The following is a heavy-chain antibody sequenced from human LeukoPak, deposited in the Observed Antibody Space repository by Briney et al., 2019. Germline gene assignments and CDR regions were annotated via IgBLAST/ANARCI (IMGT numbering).Heavy chain of an antibody. Sequence: SVKLSCTASGSSFTSYGISWVRQAPGQRLEWMGGIIPIFGTANYAQKFQGRVTITADESTSTADMELSSLRSEDTAVYYCARGPYLLWFGERVLSYFDYWGQGTLVTVSS. CDR3: ARGPYLLWFGERVLSYFDY. D-gene: IGHD3-10*01. CDR1: GSSFTSYG. CDR2: IIPIFGTA. J-gene: IGHJ4*02. V-gene: IGHV1-69*13.